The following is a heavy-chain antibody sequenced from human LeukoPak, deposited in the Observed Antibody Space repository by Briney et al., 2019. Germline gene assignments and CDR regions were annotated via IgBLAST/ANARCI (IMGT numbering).Heavy chain of an antibody. Sequence: PSETLSLTCAVYGGSFSGYYWSWIRQPPGKGLEWIGEINHSGSTNYNPSLESRVTISVGTSKNQFSLKLSSVTAADTAVYYCARGRSSSTSLLGYYFDYWGQGTLVTVSS. D-gene: IGHD2-2*01. J-gene: IGHJ4*02. CDR1: GGSFSGYY. V-gene: IGHV4-34*01. CDR2: INHSGST. CDR3: ARGRSSSTSLLGYYFDY.